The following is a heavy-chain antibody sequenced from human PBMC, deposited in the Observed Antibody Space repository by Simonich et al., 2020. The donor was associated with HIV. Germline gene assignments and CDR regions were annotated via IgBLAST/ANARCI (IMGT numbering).Heavy chain of an antibody. D-gene: IGHD2-2*01. V-gene: IGHV3-21*01. J-gene: IGHJ4*02. Sequence: EVQLVESGGGLVKPGGYLRLSCAASGFTFSSYSMNGVRQAPGKGLEWASSISSSSSYIYYADSVKGRFTISIDNAKNSLYLQMNSLRAEDTAVYYCARDGRKGSSTSCSDYWGQGTLVTVSS. CDR1: GFTFSSYS. CDR2: ISSSSSYI. CDR3: ARDGRKGSSTSCSDY.